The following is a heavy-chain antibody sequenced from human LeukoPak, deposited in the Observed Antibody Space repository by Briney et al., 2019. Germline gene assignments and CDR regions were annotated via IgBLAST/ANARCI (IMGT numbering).Heavy chain of an antibody. J-gene: IGHJ6*02. CDR2: ISYDGSNK. V-gene: IGHV3-30*18. CDR1: GFTFSSYG. CDR3: AKDLINYYYGMDV. Sequence: GGSLGLSCAASGFTFSSYGMHWVRQAPGKGLEWVAVISYDGSNKYYADSVKGRFTISRDNSKNTLYLQMNSLGAEDTAVYYCAKDLINYYYGMDVWGQGTTVAVSS.